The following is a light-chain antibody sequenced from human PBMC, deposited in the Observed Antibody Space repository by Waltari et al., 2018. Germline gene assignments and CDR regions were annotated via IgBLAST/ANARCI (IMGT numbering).Light chain of an antibody. J-gene: IGKJ1*01. CDR1: QSVTSSH. CDR3: QQYGNSPRT. V-gene: IGKV3-20*01. Sequence: ETVLTQSPGTLSLSPGERATLPCRASQSVTSSHLACYQQKPCQAPRLLIYGASSRATGIPDRFSGSGAGTDFTLTITRLEPEDFAVYYCQQYGNSPRTFGQGTEVEIK. CDR2: GAS.